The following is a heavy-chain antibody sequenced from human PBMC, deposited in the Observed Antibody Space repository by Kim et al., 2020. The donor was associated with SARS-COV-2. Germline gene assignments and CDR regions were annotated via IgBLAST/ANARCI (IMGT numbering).Heavy chain of an antibody. V-gene: IGHV3-23*01. J-gene: IGHJ4*02. Sequence: GGSLRLSCAASAFTFSNYAMTWVRQAPGRGLEWVSTISSGGTSTYYADSLKGRFTISRDNSKNTLYLQMSSLRAEDTAVYFCAKLRTLTGIDYWGQGTLVTVSS. CDR2: ISSGGTST. D-gene: IGHD7-27*01. CDR1: AFTFSNYA. CDR3: AKLRTLTGIDY.